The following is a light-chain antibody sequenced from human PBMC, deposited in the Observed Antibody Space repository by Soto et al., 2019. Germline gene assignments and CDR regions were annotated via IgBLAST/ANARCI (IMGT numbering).Light chain of an antibody. Sequence: SYELTQPPSVSVAPGQTARITCGGTNIGRKSVHWYQQKPGQAPVVVVYDDRDRPSGIPERFSGSNSGNSASLTISGLQADDEADYYCCSLTTSHTYVFGSGTKLTVL. CDR1: NIGRKS. J-gene: IGLJ1*01. V-gene: IGLV3-21*02. CDR2: DDR. CDR3: CSLTTSHTYV.